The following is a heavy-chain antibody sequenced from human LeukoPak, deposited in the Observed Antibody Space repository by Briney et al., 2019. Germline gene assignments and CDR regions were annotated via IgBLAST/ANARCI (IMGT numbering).Heavy chain of an antibody. Sequence: PSETLSLTCAVSGYSISSGYYWGWIRQPPGKGMEWIGSIYHSGSTYYNPSLKSRVTISVDTSKNQFSLKRSSVTAADTAVYYCARHSTTSLRWYAYYFDYWGQGTLVTVSS. CDR3: ARHSTTSLRWYAYYFDY. CDR2: IYHSGST. J-gene: IGHJ4*02. CDR1: GYSISSGYY. V-gene: IGHV4-38-2*01. D-gene: IGHD4-23*01.